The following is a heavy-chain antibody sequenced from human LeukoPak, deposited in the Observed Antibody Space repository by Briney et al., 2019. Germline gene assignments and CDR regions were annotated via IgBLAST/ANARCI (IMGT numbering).Heavy chain of an antibody. Sequence: GGSLRLSCAASGFTFSSYWMHWVRQAPGKGLVWVSRINSDGSSTSYADSVKGRFTISRDNAKNTLYLQMNSLRVEDTAVYYCARDLFGDFWSGYYANWFDPWGQGTLVTVSS. J-gene: IGHJ5*02. D-gene: IGHD3-3*01. CDR3: ARDLFGDFWSGYYANWFDP. V-gene: IGHV3-74*01. CDR2: INSDGSST. CDR1: GFTFSSYW.